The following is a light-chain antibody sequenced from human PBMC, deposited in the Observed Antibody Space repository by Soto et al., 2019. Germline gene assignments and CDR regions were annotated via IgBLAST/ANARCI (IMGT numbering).Light chain of an antibody. J-gene: IGKJ1*01. Sequence: DIQMTQSPSTLSASVGDRVTITCRASQSISSWLAWYQQKPGKAPKVLIYKASSLERGVPPRFSGSGSGTEFTLTISSLQPDDFATYYCQQYNTYSGTFGQGTKVDIK. V-gene: IGKV1-5*03. CDR1: QSISSW. CDR3: QQYNTYSGT. CDR2: KAS.